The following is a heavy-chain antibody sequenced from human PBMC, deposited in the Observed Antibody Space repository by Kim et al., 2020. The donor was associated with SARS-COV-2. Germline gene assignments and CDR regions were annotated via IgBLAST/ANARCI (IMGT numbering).Heavy chain of an antibody. CDR2: IYYSGST. D-gene: IGHD5-18*01. Sequence: SETLSLTCTVSGGSISSYYWSWIRQPPGKGLEWIGYIYYSGSTNYNPSLKSRVTISVDTSKNQFSLKLSSVTAADTAVYYCARGGDTAMVNVWFDPWGQGPLVTVSS. CDR1: GGSISSYY. CDR3: ARGGDTAMVNVWFDP. V-gene: IGHV4-59*13. J-gene: IGHJ5*02.